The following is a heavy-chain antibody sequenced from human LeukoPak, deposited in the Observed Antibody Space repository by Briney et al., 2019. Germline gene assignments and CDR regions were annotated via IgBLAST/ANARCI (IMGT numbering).Heavy chain of an antibody. D-gene: IGHD1-26*01. CDR3: AYSGSYYVGSYYFDY. Sequence: GGSLRLSCAASGFTVSSNYMSWVRQAPGKGLEWVSVIYSGGSTYYADSVKGRFTISRDNSKNTLYLQMNSLRAEDTAVYYCAYSGSYYVGSYYFDYWGQGTLVTVSS. J-gene: IGHJ4*02. CDR2: IYSGGST. CDR1: GFTVSSNY. V-gene: IGHV3-66*01.